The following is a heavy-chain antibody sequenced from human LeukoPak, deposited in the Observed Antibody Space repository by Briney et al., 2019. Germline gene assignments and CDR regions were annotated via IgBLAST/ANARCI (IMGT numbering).Heavy chain of an antibody. CDR1: GFTFSSYW. CDR3: ARGGLVVVVAATSYLDY. J-gene: IGHJ4*02. D-gene: IGHD2-15*01. V-gene: IGHV3-7*04. CDR2: IKQDGSEK. Sequence: GGSLRLSCAASGFTFSSYWMSWVRQAPGKGLEWVANIKQDGSEKYYVDSVKGRFNISRDNAKNSLYLQMNSLRAEDTAVYYCARGGLVVVVAATSYLDYWGQGTLVTVSS.